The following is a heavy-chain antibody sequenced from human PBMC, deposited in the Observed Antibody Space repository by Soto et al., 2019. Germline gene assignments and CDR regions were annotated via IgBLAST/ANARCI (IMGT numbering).Heavy chain of an antibody. Sequence: EVQLLESGGGLVQPGGSLRLSCAASGFTFSSYVMSWVRQAPGKGLEWVSAISGSGGSTYYADSVKGRFTISGDNSKNTLYLQMNSLRAEDAAVYYCAIKCSSTTCHSYGMDVWGQGTTLTVSS. CDR3: AIKCSSTTCHSYGMDV. D-gene: IGHD2-2*01. CDR1: GFTFSSYV. CDR2: ISGSGGST. J-gene: IGHJ6*02. V-gene: IGHV3-23*01.